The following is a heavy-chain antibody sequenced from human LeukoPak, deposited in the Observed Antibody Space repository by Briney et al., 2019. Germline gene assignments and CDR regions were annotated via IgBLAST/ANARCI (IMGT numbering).Heavy chain of an antibody. CDR3: ARGNLEMATIWLVFDY. V-gene: IGHV7-4-1*02. Sequence: ASVKVSCKASGYTFTSYDINWVRQAPGQGLEWMGWINTNTGNPTYAQGFTGRFVFSLDTSVSTAYLQISSLKAEDTAVYYCARGNLEMATIWLVFDYWGQGTLVTVSS. D-gene: IGHD5-24*01. J-gene: IGHJ4*02. CDR2: INTNTGNP. CDR1: GYTFTSYD.